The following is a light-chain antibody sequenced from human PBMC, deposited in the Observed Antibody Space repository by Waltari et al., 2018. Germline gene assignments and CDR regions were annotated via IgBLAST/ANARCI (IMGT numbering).Light chain of an antibody. Sequence: AIQLTQSPSSLSASVGDRVTITCRASPGISSALAWYQQKPGKAPKLLIYDASSLESGVPSRFSGSGSGTDFTLTISSLQLEDFATYYCQQSYNAPYTFGQGTNVEIK. CDR1: PGISSA. J-gene: IGKJ2*01. CDR3: QQSYNAPYT. V-gene: IGKV1D-13*01. CDR2: DAS.